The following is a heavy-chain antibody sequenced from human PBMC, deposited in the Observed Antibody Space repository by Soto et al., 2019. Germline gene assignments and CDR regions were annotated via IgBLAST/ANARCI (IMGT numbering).Heavy chain of an antibody. Sequence: GESLKISCKGSGYSFTSYWISWVRQMPGKGLEWMGRIDPSDSYTNYSPSFQGHVTISADKSISTAYLQWSSLKASDTAMYYCARDWRGIVVVVAGDPLDPWGQGTLVTSPQ. CDR3: ARDWRGIVVVVAGDPLDP. J-gene: IGHJ5*02. CDR1: GYSFTSYW. D-gene: IGHD2-15*01. V-gene: IGHV5-10-1*01. CDR2: IDPSDSYT.